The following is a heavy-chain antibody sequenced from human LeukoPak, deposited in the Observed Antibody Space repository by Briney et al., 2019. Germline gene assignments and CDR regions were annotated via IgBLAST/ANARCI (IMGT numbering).Heavy chain of an antibody. V-gene: IGHV3-30*02. CDR3: VKDQGECPGSRCYLRFLEY. Sequence: PGGSLRLSCAASGFNFSIYGMHWVRQAPGKGLEWVTFVRYDQSATVYADSVQGRFAISRGNSKNTVYLQMNSLRVEDTALYFCVKDQGECPGSRCYLRFLEYWGQGTLVIVSS. CDR1: GFNFSIYG. J-gene: IGHJ4*02. D-gene: IGHD3-3*01. CDR2: VRYDQSAT.